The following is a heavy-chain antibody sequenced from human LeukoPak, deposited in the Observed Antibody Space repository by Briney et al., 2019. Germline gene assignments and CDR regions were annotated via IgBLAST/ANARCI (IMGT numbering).Heavy chain of an antibody. CDR3: ARSVVDILTGYVPNLYYYYGMDV. V-gene: IGHV1-69*13. CDR2: FIPIFGTA. J-gene: IGHJ6*04. CDR1: GGTFSSSA. Sequence: SVKVSCKASGGTFSSSAISWVRQAPGQGLEWMGGFIPIFGTANYAQKFQGRVTITADESTSTAYMELSSLRSEDTAVYYCARSVVDILTGYVPNLYYYYGMDVWGKGTTVTVSS. D-gene: IGHD3-9*01.